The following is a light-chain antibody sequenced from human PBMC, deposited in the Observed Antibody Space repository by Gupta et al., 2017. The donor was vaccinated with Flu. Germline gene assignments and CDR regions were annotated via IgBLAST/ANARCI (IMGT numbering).Light chain of an antibody. CDR2: LAS. CDR3: QQYDDWPPIT. J-gene: IGKJ5*01. V-gene: IGKV3-15*01. Sequence: IVMTQSPDTLSVSPGERATLSCRASQSVRSNLAWYQHKPGLAPRLPIYLASTRATGIADRFSVSGSGTEFTLTISRLQSEDFAVYYCQQYDDWPPITFGRGTRLEIK. CDR1: QSVRSN.